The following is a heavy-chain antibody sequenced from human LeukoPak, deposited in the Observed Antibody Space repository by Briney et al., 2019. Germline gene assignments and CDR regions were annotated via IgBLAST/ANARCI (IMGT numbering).Heavy chain of an antibody. V-gene: IGHV1-2*04. D-gene: IGHD3-3*01. CDR2: INPNSGGT. Sequence: ASVKVSCKASGYTFTVYYIHWVRQAPGQGLEWMGWINPNSGGTDYAEKFQGWVTMTRDTSITTAYMELSRLRSDETAVYYCARGGAVHYDFWDWGQGKLVIVSS. J-gene: IGHJ4*02. CDR3: ARGGAVHYDFWD. CDR1: GYTFTVYY.